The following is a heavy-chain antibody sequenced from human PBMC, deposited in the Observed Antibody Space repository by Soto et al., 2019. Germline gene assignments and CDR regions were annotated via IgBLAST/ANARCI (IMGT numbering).Heavy chain of an antibody. J-gene: IGHJ3*02. CDR3: AREPSRSITMVRGRAFDI. CDR2: IYYSGST. Sequence: SETLSLTCTVSGGSISSYYWSWIRQPPGKGLEWIGYIYYSGSTNYNPSLKSRVTISVDTSKNQFSLKLSSVTAADTAVYYCAREPSRSITMVRGRAFDIWGQGTMVTVSS. CDR1: GGSISSYY. V-gene: IGHV4-59*01. D-gene: IGHD3-10*01.